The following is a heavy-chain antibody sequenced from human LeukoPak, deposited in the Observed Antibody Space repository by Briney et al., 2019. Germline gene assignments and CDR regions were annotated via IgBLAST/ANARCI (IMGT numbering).Heavy chain of an antibody. CDR1: GFNFNDYF. V-gene: IGHV3-7*01. D-gene: IGHD3-3*01. CDR3: ARDFRFLEDY. CDR2: IKGDGSEK. Sequence: GGSLRLSCAASGFNFNDYFISWMRQAPGKGLEWVGNIKGDGSEKYYVDSVKGRFTISRDNAKNSLYLQMNSLRAEDTAVYYCARDFRFLEDYWGQGTLVTVSS. J-gene: IGHJ4*02.